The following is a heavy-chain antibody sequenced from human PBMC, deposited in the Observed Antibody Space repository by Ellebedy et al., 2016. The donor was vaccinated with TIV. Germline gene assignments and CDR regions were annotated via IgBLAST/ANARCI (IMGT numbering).Heavy chain of an antibody. J-gene: IGHJ4*02. CDR2: ISGSGGST. CDR3: TRGRRYGNNPFDY. D-gene: IGHD5-24*01. Sequence: GESLKISXAASGFTFSSYAMSWVRQAPGKGPEWVSAISGSGGSTYYADSVKGRFTISRDNSKNTLYLQMNSLRAEDTAVYYCTRGRRYGNNPFDYWGQGTLVTVSS. V-gene: IGHV3-23*01. CDR1: GFTFSSYA.